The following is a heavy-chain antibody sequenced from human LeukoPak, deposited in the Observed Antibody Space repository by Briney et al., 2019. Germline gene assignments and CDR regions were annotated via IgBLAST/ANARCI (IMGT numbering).Heavy chain of an antibody. D-gene: IGHD3-3*01. CDR3: ATFWSGHSYGMDV. CDR1: GGSISSYY. CDR2: IYYSGST. V-gene: IGHV4-59*01. J-gene: IGHJ6*02. Sequence: SETLSLTCTVSGGSISSYYWSWIRQPPGKGLEWIGCIYYSGSTNYNPSLKSRVTISVDTSKNQFSLKLSSVTAADTAVYYCATFWSGHSYGMDVWGQGTTVTVSS.